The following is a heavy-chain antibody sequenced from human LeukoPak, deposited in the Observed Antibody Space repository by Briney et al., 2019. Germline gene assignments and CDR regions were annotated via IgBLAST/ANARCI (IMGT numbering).Heavy chain of an antibody. J-gene: IGHJ6*03. Sequence: GGSLRLSCAASGFTFSSYEMNWVRQAPGKGLEWVSYISSSGSTIYYADSVKGRFTISRDNAKNSLYLQMNSLRAEDTAVYYCARDIGVSDYMDVWGKGTTVTVSS. V-gene: IGHV3-48*03. CDR3: ARDIGVSDYMDV. CDR2: ISSSGSTI. CDR1: GFTFSSYE. D-gene: IGHD2-8*01.